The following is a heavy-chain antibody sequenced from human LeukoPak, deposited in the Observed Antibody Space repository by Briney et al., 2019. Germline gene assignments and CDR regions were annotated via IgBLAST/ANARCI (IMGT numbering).Heavy chain of an antibody. CDR2: IYYSGST. D-gene: IGHD6-19*01. CDR1: GGSISSYY. V-gene: IGHV4-59*08. J-gene: IGHJ5*02. CDR3: ARGAVAGRIRDWFDP. Sequence: SETLSLTCTVSGGSISSYYWSWIRQPPGKGPKWIGYIYYSGSTNYNPSLKSRVTISVDTSKNQFSLKLSSVTAADTAVYYCARGAVAGRIRDWFDPWGQGTLVTVSS.